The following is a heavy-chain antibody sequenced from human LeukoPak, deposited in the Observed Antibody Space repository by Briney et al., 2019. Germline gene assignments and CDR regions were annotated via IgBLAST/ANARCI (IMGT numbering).Heavy chain of an antibody. CDR2: ITHSGST. D-gene: IGHD5-12*01. J-gene: IGHJ4*02. CDR1: GGSFSGYY. Sequence: SETLSLTCAVYGGSFSGYYWSWIRQPPGKGLEWIGEITHSGSTNYNPSLKSRVTISVDTSKNQFSLKLSSVTAADTAVYYCARGLHPQYSGYDYYDYWGQGTLVTVSS. CDR3: ARGLHPQYSGYDYYDY. V-gene: IGHV4-34*01.